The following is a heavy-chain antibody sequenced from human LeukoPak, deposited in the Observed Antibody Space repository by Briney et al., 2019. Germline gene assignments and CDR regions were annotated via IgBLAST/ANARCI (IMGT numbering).Heavy chain of an antibody. CDR1: GYTFTSYY. D-gene: IGHD6-6*01. CDR2: INPSGGST. CDR3: ATLTSIAARPNDAFDI. Sequence: ASVKVSCKASGYTFTSYYMHWVRQAPGQGLEWMGIINPSGGSTSYAQKFQGRVTMTRDTSTSTVYMELSSLRSEDTAVYYCATLTSIAARPNDAFDIWGQGTMVTVSS. V-gene: IGHV1-46*01. J-gene: IGHJ3*02.